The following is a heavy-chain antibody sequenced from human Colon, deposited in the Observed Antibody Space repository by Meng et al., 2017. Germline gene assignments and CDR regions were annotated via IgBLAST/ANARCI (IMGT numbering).Heavy chain of an antibody. J-gene: IGHJ3*02. D-gene: IGHD3-3*01. Sequence: SETLSLTCAVYGGSFSGYYWSWIRQPPGKGLEWIGEINHSGSTNYNPSLKSRVTISVDTSKNQFSLKLSSVTAADTAVYYCARVPYDFWSGYYRAFDIWGQGTMVTVSS. CDR2: INHSGST. CDR1: GGSFSGYY. V-gene: IGHV4-34*01. CDR3: ARVPYDFWSGYYRAFDI.